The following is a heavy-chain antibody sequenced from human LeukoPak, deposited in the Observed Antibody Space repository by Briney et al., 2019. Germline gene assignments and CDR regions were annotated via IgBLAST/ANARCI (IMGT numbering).Heavy chain of an antibody. CDR2: ISGGGGST. D-gene: IGHD5-24*01. CDR1: GFTFTSYS. J-gene: IGHJ4*02. CDR3: ARGSPEMATVFGV. Sequence: GGSLRLSCAASGFTFTSYSMNWVRQAPGKGLEWVSTISGGGGSTYYADSVKGRFTISRDNSKNTLYLQMNSLRAEDTAVYYCARGSPEMATVFGVWGQGTLVTVSS. V-gene: IGHV3-23*01.